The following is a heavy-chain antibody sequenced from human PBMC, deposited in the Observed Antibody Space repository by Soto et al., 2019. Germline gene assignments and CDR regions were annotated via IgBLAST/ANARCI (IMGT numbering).Heavy chain of an antibody. CDR1: GGTFSSYA. CDR2: IIPIFGTA. V-gene: IGHV1-69*13. D-gene: IGHD2-21*02. Sequence: SVKVSCKASGGTFSSYAISWVRQAPGQGLEWMGGIIPIFGTANYAQKFQGRVTITADESTSTAYMELSSLRSEDTAVYYCASKMDCGGDCYYFDYWGQGTLVTVSS. CDR3: ASKMDCGGDCYYFDY. J-gene: IGHJ4*02.